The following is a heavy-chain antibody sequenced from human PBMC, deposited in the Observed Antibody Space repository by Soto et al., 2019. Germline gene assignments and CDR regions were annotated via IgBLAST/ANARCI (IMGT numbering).Heavy chain of an antibody. J-gene: IGHJ4*02. V-gene: IGHV3-23*01. Sequence: GGSLRLSCAASGFTVSSYAMSWVRQAPGKGLEWVSAISGSGGSTYYADSVKGRFTISRDNSKNTLYLQMNSLRAEDTAVYYCAKDPGQLVQRGYFDYWGQGTLVTVSS. CDR2: ISGSGGST. D-gene: IGHD6-6*01. CDR1: GFTVSSYA. CDR3: AKDPGQLVQRGYFDY.